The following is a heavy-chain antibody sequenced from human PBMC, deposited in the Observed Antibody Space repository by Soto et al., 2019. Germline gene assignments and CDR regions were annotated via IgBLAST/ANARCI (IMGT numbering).Heavy chain of an antibody. CDR3: ARGPLGLLDY. J-gene: IGHJ4*02. Sequence: QVQLVQSGAEVKRPGSSVKVSCETSGGTFSSFTITWVRQAPGQGLEWMGRITPILGTADYAQKFQGRVTITADKSTSTAYMELTSLRSEDTAVYYCARGPLGLLDYWGQGTLVTVSS. D-gene: IGHD2-15*01. V-gene: IGHV1-69*08. CDR1: GGTFSSFT. CDR2: ITPILGTA.